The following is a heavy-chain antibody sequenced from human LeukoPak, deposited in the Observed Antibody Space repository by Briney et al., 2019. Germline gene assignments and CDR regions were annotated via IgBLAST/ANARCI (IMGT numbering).Heavy chain of an antibody. D-gene: IGHD6-19*01. CDR1: GFTFDDYA. Sequence: PGRSLRLSCAASGFTFDDYAMHWVRQAPGKGLEWVSGISWNSGSIGYADSVKGRFTISRDNAKNSLYLQMNSPRAEDTALYYCAKDMSIAVAGVMDYWGQGTLVTVSS. V-gene: IGHV3-9*01. J-gene: IGHJ4*02. CDR3: AKDMSIAVAGVMDY. CDR2: ISWNSGSI.